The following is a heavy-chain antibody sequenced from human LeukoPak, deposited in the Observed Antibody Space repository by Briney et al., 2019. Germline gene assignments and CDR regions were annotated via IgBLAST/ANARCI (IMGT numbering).Heavy chain of an antibody. CDR1: GGSVSSYY. Sequence: PSETLSLTCSVSGGSVSSYYWSWIRQSPGKGLEWIGYIHNSGRTNHNPSLKSRVTGFVDTSKNQVSLRLSSVTAADTAVYYCARHGTISSESYFDYWGQGALVTVSS. D-gene: IGHD1-14*01. CDR3: ARHGTISSESYFDY. V-gene: IGHV4-59*08. CDR2: IHNSGRT. J-gene: IGHJ4*02.